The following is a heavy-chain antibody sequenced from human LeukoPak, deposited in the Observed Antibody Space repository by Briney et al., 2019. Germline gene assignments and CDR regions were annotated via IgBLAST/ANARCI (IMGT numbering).Heavy chain of an antibody. J-gene: IGHJ4*02. CDR3: ARDQEGFDY. V-gene: IGHV1-46*01. Sequence: ASVKVSCKVSGYTLTELSMHWVRQAPGKGLEWMGMIYPRDGSTSYAQKFQGRVTVTRDTSTSTVHMELSSLRSEDTAVYYCARDQEGFDYWGEGTLVTVSS. CDR2: IYPRDGST. CDR1: GYTLTELS.